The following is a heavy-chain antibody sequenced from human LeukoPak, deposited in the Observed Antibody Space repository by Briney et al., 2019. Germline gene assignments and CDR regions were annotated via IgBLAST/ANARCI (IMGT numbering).Heavy chain of an antibody. CDR3: ARGYSSSHYYFDY. D-gene: IGHD6-6*01. Sequence: SETLSLTCTVSGGSISSYYWSWIRQPPGKGLEWIGYIYYSGSTNYNPSLKSRVTISVDTSKNQFSLKLSPVTAADTAVYYCARGYSSSHYYFDYWGQGTLVTVSS. V-gene: IGHV4-59*01. CDR1: GGSISSYY. J-gene: IGHJ4*02. CDR2: IYYSGST.